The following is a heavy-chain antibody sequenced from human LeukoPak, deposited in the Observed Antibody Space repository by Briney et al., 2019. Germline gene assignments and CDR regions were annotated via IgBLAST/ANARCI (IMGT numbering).Heavy chain of an antibody. V-gene: IGHV3-21*01. CDR1: GFTFSSYS. Sequence: PGRSLRLSCAASGFTFSSYSMNWVRQAPGKGLEWVSSISSSSSYIYYADSVKGRFTISRDNAKNSLYLQMNSLRAEDTAVYYCARADRGGRYFDYWGQGTLVTVSS. D-gene: IGHD3-16*01. CDR3: ARADRGGRYFDY. J-gene: IGHJ4*02. CDR2: ISSSSSYI.